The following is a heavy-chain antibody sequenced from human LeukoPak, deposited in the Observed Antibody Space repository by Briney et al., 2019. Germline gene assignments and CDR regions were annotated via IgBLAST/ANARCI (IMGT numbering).Heavy chain of an antibody. CDR2: ISWDGGST. J-gene: IGHJ4*02. CDR3: AKDIGYGDDRGVDY. D-gene: IGHD4-17*01. CDR1: GFTFDDYA. V-gene: IGHV3-43D*03. Sequence: GGSLRLSCAASGFTFDDYAMHWVRQAPGKGLEWVSLISWDGGSTYYADSVKGRFTISRDNSKNSLYLQMNSLRAEDTALYYCAKDIGYGDDRGVDYWGQGTLVTVSS.